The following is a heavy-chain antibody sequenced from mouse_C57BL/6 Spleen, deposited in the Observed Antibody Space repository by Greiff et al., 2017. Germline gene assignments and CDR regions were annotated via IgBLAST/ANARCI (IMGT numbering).Heavy chain of an antibody. Sequence: EVMLVESGGGLVQPKGSLKLSCAASGFTFNTYAMHWVRQAPGKGLEWVARIRSKSSNYATYYADSVKDRFTISRDDSQSMLYLQMNNLKTEDTAMYYCVGDGWVSGRGYYAMDYWGQGTSVTVSS. CDR2: IRSKSSNYAT. J-gene: IGHJ4*01. D-gene: IGHD3-2*02. V-gene: IGHV10-3*01. CDR3: VGDGWVSGRGYYAMDY. CDR1: GFTFNTYA.